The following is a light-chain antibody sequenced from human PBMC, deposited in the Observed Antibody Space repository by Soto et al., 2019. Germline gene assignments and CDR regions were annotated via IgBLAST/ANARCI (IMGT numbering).Light chain of an antibody. CDR2: GAS. V-gene: IGKV3-15*01. CDR1: QSVSSN. CDR3: RQYNNWPPWT. Sequence: EIVMTQSPATLSVSPGERATLSCRASQSVSSNLAWYQQKPGQAPRLLIYGASTRAAGIPARFSGRGSGTEFTLTSSSLQCEDFGVDYCRQYNNWPPWTFGQGTKVEIK. J-gene: IGKJ1*01.